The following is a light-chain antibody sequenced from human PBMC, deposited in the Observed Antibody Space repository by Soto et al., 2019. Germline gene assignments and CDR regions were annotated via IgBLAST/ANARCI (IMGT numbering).Light chain of an antibody. CDR1: QGIGDT. V-gene: IGKV3-15*01. J-gene: IGKJ4*02. CDR2: DPS. CDR3: QPYKNSRPR. Sequence: EVEMTQSPATLSVSPGEGVTLSCRASQGIGDTLAWYQHKPGHTPRLLIHDPSTMATGLPARLSGSRPGPSMTLPFNSLQSEDFAIYSWQPYKNSRPRFGGGT.